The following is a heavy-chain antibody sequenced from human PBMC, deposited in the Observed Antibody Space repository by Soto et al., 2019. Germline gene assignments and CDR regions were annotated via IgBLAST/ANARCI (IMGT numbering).Heavy chain of an antibody. CDR2: IKDDGSEK. D-gene: IGHD6-19*01. CDR1: EFTFNTYW. J-gene: IGHJ6*02. V-gene: IGHV3-7*05. Sequence: EVQLVESGGGLVQPGGSLRLSCLASEFTFNTYWMNWVRQAPGRGLEWVANIKDDGSEKNYVDSVKGRFTISRDNAKNSLSWQMNSLRGEDTAVYFCARDWGAACSGSAVGYYYHDGMDVWGQGTTVTVSS. CDR3: ARDWGAACSGSAVGYYYHDGMDV.